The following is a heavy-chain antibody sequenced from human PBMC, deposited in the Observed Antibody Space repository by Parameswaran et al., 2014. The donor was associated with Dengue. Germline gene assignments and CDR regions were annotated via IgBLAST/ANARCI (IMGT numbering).Heavy chain of an antibody. Sequence: WVRQALDKGLSGLEEHPYFGKAKYAQRFQGRVTIIADESTSTGYMDLSSLGSEDTAIYYCATAVVTAIRESNYALDVWGQGTRVTVSS. CDR3: ATAVVTAIRESNYALDV. J-gene: IGHJ6*02. D-gene: IGHD2-21*02. CDR2: HPYFGKA. V-gene: IGHV1-69*01.